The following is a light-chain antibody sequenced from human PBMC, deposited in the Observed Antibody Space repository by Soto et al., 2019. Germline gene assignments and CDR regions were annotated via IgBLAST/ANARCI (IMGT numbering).Light chain of an antibody. V-gene: IGKV3-15*01. J-gene: IGKJ5*01. CDR2: GAS. Sequence: EIVLTQSPATLSLSPGERATLSCRASQSVSGNFACYQQNHGHAPSHLIYGASTRATGIPATSIGSGSGTEATLTLSSRQSEAFALSYCQQYNNWRPITFGQGTRVEIK. CDR3: QQYNNWRPIT. CDR1: QSVSGN.